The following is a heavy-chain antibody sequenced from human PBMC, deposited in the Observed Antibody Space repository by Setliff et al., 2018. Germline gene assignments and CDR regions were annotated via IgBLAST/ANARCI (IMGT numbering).Heavy chain of an antibody. Sequence: PGGSLRLSCVTSGFTFSNYGMTWVRRAPGKGLEWISYISTSSTIIYYADSVKGRFTISRDNSKNTLYLQMNSLRAEDAAVYYCVTSTITTYYFDYWGHGTLVTVSS. CDR2: ISTSSTII. CDR3: VTSTITTYYFDY. V-gene: IGHV3-48*01. J-gene: IGHJ4*01. CDR1: GFTFSNYG. D-gene: IGHD4-4*01.